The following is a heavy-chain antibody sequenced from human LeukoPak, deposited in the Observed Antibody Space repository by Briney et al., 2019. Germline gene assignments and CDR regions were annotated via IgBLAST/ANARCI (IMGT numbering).Heavy chain of an antibody. D-gene: IGHD3-16*01. CDR1: GFTFSSYA. Sequence: PGGSLRLSCAASGFTFSSYAMNWVRQAPGKGLEWVSGISGSGGSTYYADSVKGRFTISRDNSKNTLYLQMNSLRAEDTAVYYCARGGFYYYYGMDVWGQGTTVTVSS. J-gene: IGHJ6*02. CDR2: ISGSGGST. V-gene: IGHV3-23*01. CDR3: ARGGFYYYYGMDV.